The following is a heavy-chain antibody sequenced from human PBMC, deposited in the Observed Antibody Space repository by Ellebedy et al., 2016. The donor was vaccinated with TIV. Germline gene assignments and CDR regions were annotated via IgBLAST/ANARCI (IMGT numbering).Heavy chain of an antibody. CDR2: ISSSSSYI. J-gene: IGHJ6*02. Sequence: GGSLRLSCAASGFTFSSYSMNWVRQAPGKGLEWVSSISSSSSYIYYADSVKGRFTISRDNAKNSLYLQMNSLRAEDTAVYYCARVRSSSSIKSYGMDVWGQGTTVTVSS. CDR3: ARVRSSSSIKSYGMDV. V-gene: IGHV3-21*01. CDR1: GFTFSSYS. D-gene: IGHD6-6*01.